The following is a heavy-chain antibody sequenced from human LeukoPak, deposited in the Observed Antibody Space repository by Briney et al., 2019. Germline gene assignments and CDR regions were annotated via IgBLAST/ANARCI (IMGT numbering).Heavy chain of an antibody. Sequence: SETLYLTCTVSGGSISSYYWSWIRQPPGKGLEWIGYIYYSGSTNYNPSLKSRVTISVDTSKNQFSLKLSSVTAADTAVYYCARTSQWLVSDYWGQGTLVTVSS. CDR2: IYYSGST. J-gene: IGHJ4*02. D-gene: IGHD6-19*01. CDR3: ARTSQWLVSDY. CDR1: GGSISSYY. V-gene: IGHV4-59*08.